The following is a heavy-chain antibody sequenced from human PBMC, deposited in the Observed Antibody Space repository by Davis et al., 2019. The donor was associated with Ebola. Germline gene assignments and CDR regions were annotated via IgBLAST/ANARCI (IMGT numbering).Heavy chain of an antibody. V-gene: IGHV1-3*01. J-gene: IGHJ6*02. CDR1: GYTFTGYY. D-gene: IGHD3-3*01. CDR3: ARDPDRDYDIWSGSMDV. Sequence: ASVKVSCKASGYTFTGYYMHWVRQAPGQRLEWMGWINAGNGNTKYSENFQGRVTITRDTSASTAYMELSSLRSEDTAVYYCARDPDRDYDIWSGSMDVWGQGTTVTVSS. CDR2: INAGNGNT.